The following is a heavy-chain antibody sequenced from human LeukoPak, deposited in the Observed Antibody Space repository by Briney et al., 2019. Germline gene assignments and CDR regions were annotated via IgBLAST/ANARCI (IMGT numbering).Heavy chain of an antibody. CDR2: ISGRGDDT. J-gene: IGHJ4*02. D-gene: IGHD6-13*01. Sequence: GGSLRLSCAAPGFTFSSYAMSWVRPAPGKGLEWVSGISGRGDDTYYADSVTGRFTISRDNSKNTLYLQMDSLRADDTATYYCAKTTEGRQQPIRKTVGYYFDHWGQGALVTVSS. CDR1: GFTFSSYA. V-gene: IGHV3-23*01. CDR3: AKTTEGRQQPIRKTVGYYFDH.